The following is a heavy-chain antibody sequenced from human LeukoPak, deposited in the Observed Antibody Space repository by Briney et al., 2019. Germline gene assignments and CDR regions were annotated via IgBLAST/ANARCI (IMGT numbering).Heavy chain of an antibody. CDR3: ATMIAARPYYFDY. CDR2: ISYDGSNK. V-gene: IGHV3-30*03. CDR1: GFTFSSYG. Sequence: GRSLRLSCAASGFTFSSYGMHWVRQAPGKGLEWVAVISYDGSNKYYADSVKGRFTISRDNSKNTPYLQMNSLRAEDTAVYYCATMIAARPYYFDYWGQGTLVTVSS. J-gene: IGHJ4*02. D-gene: IGHD6-6*01.